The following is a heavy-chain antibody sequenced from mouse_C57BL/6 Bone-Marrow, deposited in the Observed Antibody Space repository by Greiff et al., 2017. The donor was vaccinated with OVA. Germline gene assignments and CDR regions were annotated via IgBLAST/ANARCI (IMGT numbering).Heavy chain of an antibody. CDR2: INPSYGGP. D-gene: IGHD2-4*01. J-gene: IGHJ3*01. Sequence: QVQLQQPGTELVKPGASVKLSCKASGYTFTSYWMHWVKQRPGQGLEWIGNINPSYGGPKYNEKFKSKATLTVDKSSSPAYMQLSSLTSEDSAVYYGARMGDYDDWFAYWGQGTLVTVSA. CDR1: GYTFTSYW. V-gene: IGHV1-53*01. CDR3: ARMGDYDDWFAY.